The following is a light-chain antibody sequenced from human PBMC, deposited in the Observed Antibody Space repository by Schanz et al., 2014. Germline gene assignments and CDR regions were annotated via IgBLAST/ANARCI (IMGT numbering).Light chain of an antibody. Sequence: QSALTQPRSVSGSPGQSVTISCTGTNTDVGGYNYVSWYQQHSGKAPKLLIYDVNKRPSGVPDRFSGSKSGNAAYLTLSGLQAEDEASYYCQTYDISQTGLWLFGGGTKLTVL. J-gene: IGLJ3*02. CDR3: QTYDISQTGLWL. CDR2: DVN. V-gene: IGLV2-11*01. CDR1: NTDVGGYNY.